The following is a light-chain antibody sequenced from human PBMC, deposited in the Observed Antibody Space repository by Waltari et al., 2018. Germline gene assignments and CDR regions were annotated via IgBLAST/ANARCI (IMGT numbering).Light chain of an antibody. V-gene: IGKV1-NL1*01. J-gene: IGKJ1*01. CDR1: PGLSNS. CDR3: QQYYSTPQT. CDR2: AAS. Sequence: DIQMTQSPSSLSASVGDRVTITCRASPGLSNSLAWYQQKPGKAPKLLLYAASRLESGVPSRFSGSGSGTDYTLTISSLQPEDVATYYCQQYYSTPQTFGQGTKVEIK.